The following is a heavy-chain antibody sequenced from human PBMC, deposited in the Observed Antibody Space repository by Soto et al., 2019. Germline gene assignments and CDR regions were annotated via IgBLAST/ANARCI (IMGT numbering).Heavy chain of an antibody. Sequence: QVQLVQSGAEVKKPGSSVKVSCKASGGTFSSYAISWVRQAPGQGREWMGGIIPVFGTANYAQNFQGRVTITADKSTSTAYVELSSLRTEDTAVYYCAGDLRGYRYGRFGYRGQGTLVTVLS. CDR1: GGTFSSYA. J-gene: IGHJ4*02. CDR2: IIPVFGTA. CDR3: AGDLRGYRYGRFGY. V-gene: IGHV1-69*06. D-gene: IGHD5-18*01.